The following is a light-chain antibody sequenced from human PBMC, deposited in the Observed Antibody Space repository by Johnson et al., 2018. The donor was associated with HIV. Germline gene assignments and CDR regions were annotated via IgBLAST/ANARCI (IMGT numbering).Light chain of an antibody. J-gene: IGLJ1*01. CDR1: SSNIGNNY. CDR3: GTWDSSLSAYV. Sequence: QSVLTQPPSVSAAPGQKVTISCSGSSSNIGNNYVSCYQQVPGAAPKLLIYDNNNRPSGIPDRFSGSKSGTSATLGITGLQTGDEADYYCGTWDSSLSAYVFGTGTKFTVL. V-gene: IGLV1-51*01. CDR2: DNN.